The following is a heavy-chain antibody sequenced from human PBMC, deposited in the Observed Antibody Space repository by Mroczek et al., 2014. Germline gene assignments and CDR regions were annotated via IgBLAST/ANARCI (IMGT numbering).Heavy chain of an antibody. D-gene: IGHD1-1*01. CDR3: AKGGPSIQHHGMDA. V-gene: IGHV3-23*04. CDR1: EFTFSSHS. Sequence: VQLVQSGGGLVQPGGSLRLSCVDPEFTFSSHSMAWVRQAPGKGLEWVSSISDNSATIYYADSVKGQFTISRDNSKNTLFLQMHSLRAEDTAVYYCAKGGPSIQHHGMDAWGQGTAVTVSS. J-gene: IGHJ6*02. CDR2: ISDNSATI.